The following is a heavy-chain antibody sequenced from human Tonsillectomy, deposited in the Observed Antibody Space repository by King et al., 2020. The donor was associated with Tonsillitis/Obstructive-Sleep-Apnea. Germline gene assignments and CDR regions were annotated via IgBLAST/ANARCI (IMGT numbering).Heavy chain of an antibody. CDR2: ISSNGGST. V-gene: IGHV3-64D*06. CDR1: GFTFSSYA. D-gene: IGHD3-3*01. J-gene: IGHJ4*02. CDR3: VKDLDRTYYDFWSGYYTGPIFDY. Sequence: VQLVESGGGLVQPGGSLRLSCSASGFTFSSYAMHWFRQAPGKGLEYVSVISSNGGSTYSADSVKGIFTISRDNSKNTLYLQMSSLRAEDTAVYYCVKDLDRTYYDFWSGYYTGPIFDYWGQGTLVTVSS.